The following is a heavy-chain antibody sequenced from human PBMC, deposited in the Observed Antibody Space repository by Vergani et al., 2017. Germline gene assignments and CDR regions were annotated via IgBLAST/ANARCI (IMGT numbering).Heavy chain of an antibody. CDR1: GYTFTSYY. CDR3: ARDRRIAKHPGEDYYYYGMDV. Sequence: QVQLVQSGAEVKKPGASVKVSCKASGYTFTSYYMHWVRQAPGQGLEWMGIINPSGGSTSYAQKFQGRVTMTRDTSTSTVYMELSSLRSEDTAVYYCARDRRIAKHPGEDYYYYGMDVWGQGTTVTVSS. D-gene: IGHD3-16*01. V-gene: IGHV1-46*01. J-gene: IGHJ6*02. CDR2: INPSGGST.